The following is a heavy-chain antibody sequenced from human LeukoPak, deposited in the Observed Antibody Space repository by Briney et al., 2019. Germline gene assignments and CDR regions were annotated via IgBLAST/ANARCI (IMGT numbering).Heavy chain of an antibody. Sequence: GGSLRLSCAASGFTFRNYAMAWVRQAPGKGLEWVSGISAGASRTYYTDSVRGRFTISRDNSENTLYLQMNSLRAEDTAVYYCARVVTMVSNWFDPWGQGTLVTVSS. J-gene: IGHJ5*02. CDR3: ARVVTMVSNWFDP. D-gene: IGHD3-10*01. CDR2: ISAGASRT. CDR1: GFTFRNYA. V-gene: IGHV3-23*01.